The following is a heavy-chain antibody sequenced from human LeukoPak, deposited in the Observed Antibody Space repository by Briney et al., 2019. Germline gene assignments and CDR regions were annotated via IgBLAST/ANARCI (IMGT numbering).Heavy chain of an antibody. V-gene: IGHV3-7*01. CDR1: GFTFSNYG. CDR3: ARGEFGDYYYFYMDV. J-gene: IGHJ6*03. D-gene: IGHD2/OR15-2a*01. Sequence: PGGSLRLSCAASGFTFSNYGMHWVRQAPGKGLEWVANIKQDGSEKYYVDSVKGRFTISRDDAKNSLFLQMNSLRAEDTATYYCARGEFGDYYYFYMDVWGKGTTVTVSS. CDR2: IKQDGSEK.